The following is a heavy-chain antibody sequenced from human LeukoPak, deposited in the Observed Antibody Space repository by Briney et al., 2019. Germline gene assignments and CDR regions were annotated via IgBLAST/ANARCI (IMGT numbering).Heavy chain of an antibody. D-gene: IGHD3-16*01. J-gene: IGHJ4*02. CDR2: LYTSGES. Sequence: SETLSLTCTVSRGSIYNQYWSWIRQPAGKGLEWLGRLYTSGESDYTTSLQSRVAMSVATSKSQFSLKCNYMTAAETALYCCARGYYGGAVDSWGQGILVIVSS. CDR3: ARGYYGGAVDS. V-gene: IGHV4-4*07. CDR1: RGSIYNQY.